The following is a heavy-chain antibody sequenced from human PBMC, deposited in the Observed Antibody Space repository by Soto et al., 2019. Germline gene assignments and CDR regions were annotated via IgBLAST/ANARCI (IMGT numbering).Heavy chain of an antibody. V-gene: IGHV3-21*06. Sequence: GGSLRLSCPASGFTFTRYIMNWVRQSPGKGLEWVSSISSTTNYIYYGDSMKGRFTISRDNAKNSLYLEMNSLRAEDTAVYYCARESEDLTSNFDYWGQGTLVTVSS. CDR2: ISSTTNYI. CDR1: GFTFTRYI. CDR3: ARESEDLTSNFDY. J-gene: IGHJ4*02.